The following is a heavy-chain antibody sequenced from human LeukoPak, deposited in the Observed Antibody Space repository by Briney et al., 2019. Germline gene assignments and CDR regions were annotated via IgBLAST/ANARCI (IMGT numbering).Heavy chain of an antibody. D-gene: IGHD2-2*01. CDR3: ASSRIVVVPAAFDY. Sequence: SETLSLTCTVSGGSISSGGYYWSWIRQHPGKGLEWIGYIYYSGSTYYNPSLKSRVTISVDTSKNQFSLKLSSVTAADTAVYYCASSRIVVVPAAFDYWGQGTLVTVSS. CDR1: GGSISSGGYY. CDR2: IYYSGST. J-gene: IGHJ4*02. V-gene: IGHV4-31*03.